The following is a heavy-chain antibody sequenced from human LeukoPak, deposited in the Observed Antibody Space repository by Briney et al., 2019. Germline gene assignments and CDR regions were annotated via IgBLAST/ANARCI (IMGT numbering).Heavy chain of an antibody. CDR3: ARGSVDIVATPFDY. Sequence: PGGSLRLSCAASGFTFSTYNMNWVRQAPGKGLEWVSYISSSSSPIYYADSVKGRFTISRDNARNSLYLQMNSLRAEDTAVYYCARGSVDIVATPFDYWGQGTLVTVSS. J-gene: IGHJ4*02. CDR2: ISSSSSPI. CDR1: GFTFSTYN. D-gene: IGHD5-12*01. V-gene: IGHV3-48*01.